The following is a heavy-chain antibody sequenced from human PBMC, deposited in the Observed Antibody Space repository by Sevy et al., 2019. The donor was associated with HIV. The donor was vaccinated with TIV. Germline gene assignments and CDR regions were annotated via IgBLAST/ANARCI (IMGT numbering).Heavy chain of an antibody. CDR1: GYTFTDYC. D-gene: IGHD3-3*01. CDR2: IDPKSGGT. J-gene: IGHJ6*02. CDR3: TREFYDSWSGPIDFFYGMDV. V-gene: IGHV1-2*02. Sequence: ASVKVSCKASGYTFTDYCTHWVRQAPGQGLEWMGWIDPKSGGTKYAQKFKGRITMTRDTSISTAYLELSRLRSDDTAVYLCTREFYDSWSGPIDFFYGMDVWGQGTTVTVSS.